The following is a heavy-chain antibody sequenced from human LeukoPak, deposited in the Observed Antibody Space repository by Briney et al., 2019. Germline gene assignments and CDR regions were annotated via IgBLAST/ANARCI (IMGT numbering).Heavy chain of an antibody. CDR2: IYYSGST. V-gene: IGHV4-59*01. Sequence: PSETLSLTCSVSGGSISRYHWSGIRQPPGKGLEWIGYIYYSGSTNYNPSLKSRVTIAVDTSKNQFSLKLSSVTAADTAVYYCARGEGRYNGGVFDIWAKGTMVTVSS. J-gene: IGHJ3*02. CDR3: ARGEGRYNGGVFDI. D-gene: IGHD1-1*01. CDR1: GGSISRYH.